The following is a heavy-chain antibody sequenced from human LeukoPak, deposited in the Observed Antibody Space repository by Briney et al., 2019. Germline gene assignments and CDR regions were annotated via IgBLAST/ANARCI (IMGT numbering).Heavy chain of an antibody. CDR1: GFKFDDYA. J-gene: IGHJ4*02. Sequence: GGSLRLSCAASGFKFDDYAMHWVRQTPGKGLQWVSGISWSGGGKGYEDSVKGRFTISRDNAKNSLFLEMNTVRSEDTAIYYYAKGQYSGYDSQPDYWGQGALVTVSS. CDR3: AKGQYSGYDSQPDY. CDR2: ISWSGGGK. D-gene: IGHD5-12*01. V-gene: IGHV3-9*01.